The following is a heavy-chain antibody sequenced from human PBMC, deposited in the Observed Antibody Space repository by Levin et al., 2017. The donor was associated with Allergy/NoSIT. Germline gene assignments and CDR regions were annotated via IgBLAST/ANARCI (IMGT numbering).Heavy chain of an antibody. D-gene: IGHD2-2*01. CDR3: ARMYCSSTSCYAGMGLNWFDP. V-gene: IGHV4-59*01. Sequence: SETLSLTCTVSGGSISSYYWSWIRQPPGKGLEWIGYIYYSGSTNYNPSLKSRVTISVDTSKNQFSLKLSSVTAADPAVYYCARMYCSSTSCYAGMGLNWFDPWGQGTLVTVSS. J-gene: IGHJ5*02. CDR2: IYYSGST. CDR1: GGSISSYY.